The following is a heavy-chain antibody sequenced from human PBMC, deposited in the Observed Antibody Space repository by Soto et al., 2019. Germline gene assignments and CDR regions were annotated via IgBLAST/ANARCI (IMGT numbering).Heavy chain of an antibody. CDR1: GYTFTSYG. D-gene: IGHD6-6*01. J-gene: IGHJ6*02. CDR2: IIPIFGTA. Sequence: SVKVSCKASGYTFTSYGISWVRQAPGQGLEWMGGIIPIFGTANYAQKFQGRVTITADESTSTAYMELSSLRSEDTAVYYCARENSPLIAARPENYYYGMDVWGQGTTVTVSS. CDR3: ARENSPLIAARPENYYYGMDV. V-gene: IGHV1-69*13.